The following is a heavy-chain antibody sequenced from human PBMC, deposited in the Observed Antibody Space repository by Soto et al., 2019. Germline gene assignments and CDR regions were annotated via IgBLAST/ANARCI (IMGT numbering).Heavy chain of an antibody. CDR2: ISAYNGNT. Sequence: GASVKVSCKTSGYSFTTYGMSWVRQAPGQGLKWMGWISAYNGNTNYAQKLQDRVTMTTDTSTSTAYMELRSLRSDDTAVYYCAREGPAPYYYGMDVWGQGSTVTVSS. CDR3: AREGPAPYYYGMDV. J-gene: IGHJ6*02. CDR1: GYSFTTYG. V-gene: IGHV1-18*01.